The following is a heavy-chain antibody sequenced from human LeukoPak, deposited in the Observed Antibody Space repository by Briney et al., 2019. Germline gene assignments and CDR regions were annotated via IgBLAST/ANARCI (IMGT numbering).Heavy chain of an antibody. Sequence: ASVKVSCKASGYTFTEYYMHWVRQAPGQGLEWMGIIDPSGGSTSYAQTFQGRVTMTRDTSTSTFYMKLSSLRPEDTAVYYCARGRGIAAPGPRSLFYYWGPGTLVTVPS. J-gene: IGHJ4*02. D-gene: IGHD6-13*01. V-gene: IGHV1-46*01. CDR2: IDPSGGST. CDR3: ARGRGIAAPGPRSLFYY. CDR1: GYTFTEYY.